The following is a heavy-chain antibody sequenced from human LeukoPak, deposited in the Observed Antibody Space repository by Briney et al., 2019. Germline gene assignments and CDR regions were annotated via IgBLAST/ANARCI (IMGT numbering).Heavy chain of an antibody. J-gene: IGHJ4*02. CDR1: GYTFTSYD. D-gene: IGHD6-19*01. CDR2: INPNSGGT. CDR3: ARSQRQWLANFDY. Sequence: ASVKVSCKASGYTFTSYDINWVRQATGQGLEWMGWINPNSGGTNYAQKFQGRVTMTMDTSITTAYMELSGLRSDDTAVYYCARSQRQWLANFDYWGQGTLLTVSS. V-gene: IGHV1-2*02.